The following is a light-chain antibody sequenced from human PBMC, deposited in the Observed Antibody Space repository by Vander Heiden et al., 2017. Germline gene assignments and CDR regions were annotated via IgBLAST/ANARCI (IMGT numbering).Light chain of an antibody. CDR1: QSISSY. CDR3: QQSYSTPLT. CDR2: AAS. Sequence: IQMTQSLSSLSASVGDRVTITCRASQSISSYLNWYQQKPGKAPKLLIYAASSLQSGVPSRFSGSGSGTDFTLTISSLQPEDFATYYCQQSYSTPLTFGGGTKVEIK. J-gene: IGKJ4*01. V-gene: IGKV1-39*01.